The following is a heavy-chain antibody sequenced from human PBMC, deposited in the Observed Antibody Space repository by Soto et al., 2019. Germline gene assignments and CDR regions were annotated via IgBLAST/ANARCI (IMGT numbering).Heavy chain of an antibody. Sequence: GGSLRLSCAASGFTFDDYTMHWVRQAPGKGLEWVSLISWDGGSTYYADSVKGRFTISRDNSKNSLYLQMNSLRTEDTALYYCAKGRGYSYDPGVFDYWGQGTLVTVSS. D-gene: IGHD5-18*01. V-gene: IGHV3-43*01. J-gene: IGHJ4*02. CDR1: GFTFDDYT. CDR2: ISWDGGST. CDR3: AKGRGYSYDPGVFDY.